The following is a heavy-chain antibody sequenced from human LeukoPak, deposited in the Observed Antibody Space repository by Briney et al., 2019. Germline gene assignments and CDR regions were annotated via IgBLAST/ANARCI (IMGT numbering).Heavy chain of an antibody. CDR3: ARRHASGNNVFDI. CDR2: IYSGGDT. D-gene: IGHD3-10*01. CDR1: GFTVSSNY. J-gene: IGHJ3*02. Sequence: PGGSLRLSCAASGFTVSSNYMSWVRQAPGKGLEWVSVIYSGGDTYYADSVKGRFTISRDNSKNTLYVEMHGLRAEDTAVYYCARRHASGNNVFDIWGQGTMVTVSS. V-gene: IGHV3-53*01.